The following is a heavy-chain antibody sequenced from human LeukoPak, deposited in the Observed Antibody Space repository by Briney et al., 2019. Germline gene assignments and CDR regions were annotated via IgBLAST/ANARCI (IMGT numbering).Heavy chain of an antibody. Sequence: SGGSLRLSCAASGFTFSSYAMSWVRQAPGKGLEWVSAISGSGGSTYYADSVKGRFTISRDNSKNTLYLQMNSLRAEDTAVYYCAKGRAAAGTFDYWGQGTLVTVSS. D-gene: IGHD6-13*01. CDR2: ISGSGGST. J-gene: IGHJ4*02. V-gene: IGHV3-23*01. CDR1: GFTFSSYA. CDR3: AKGRAAAGTFDY.